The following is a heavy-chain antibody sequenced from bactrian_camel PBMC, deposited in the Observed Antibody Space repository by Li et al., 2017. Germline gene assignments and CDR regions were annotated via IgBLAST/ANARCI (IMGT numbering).Heavy chain of an antibody. CDR1: GFSIRTYC. CDR2: IATGSGNT. V-gene: IGHV3S1*01. CDR3: AKETGVLKDFGY. Sequence: VQLVESGGGLVQPGGSVRLSCSASGFSIRTYCMAWFRQAPGKEREGVARIATGSGNTYYADSVKGRFTISQDNAKKTVCLQMNSLKPEDTAVYYCAKETGVLKDFGYWGQGTQVTVS. D-gene: IGHD7*01. J-gene: IGHJ6*01.